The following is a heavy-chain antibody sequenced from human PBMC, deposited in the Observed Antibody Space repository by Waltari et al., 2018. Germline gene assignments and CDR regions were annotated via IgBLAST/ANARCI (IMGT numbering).Heavy chain of an antibody. V-gene: IGHV3-53*01. Sequence: EVQMVESGGGVIQPGGSLRLSCAVSGFTVSSNYMSWVRQAPGKGLEWVSLIESAGDTYYAEAVKGRFTISRDNSKDSLHLQMNTLTAEDTAVYYCARGVDDDSGYRPCDYWGQGTLVSVSS. CDR2: IESAGDT. D-gene: IGHD5-12*01. CDR3: ARGVDDDSGYRPCDY. J-gene: IGHJ4*02. CDR1: GFTVSSNY.